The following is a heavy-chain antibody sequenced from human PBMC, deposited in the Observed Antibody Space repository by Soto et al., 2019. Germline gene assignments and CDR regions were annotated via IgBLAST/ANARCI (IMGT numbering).Heavy chain of an antibody. CDR2: NNPGDSYT. J-gene: IGHJ3*02. CDR3: AASKGVAGNFHHDAFDI. V-gene: IGHV5-51*01. D-gene: IGHD6-19*01. Sequence: GESLKISFKGSGYSFTSYWNGWVRQMTRKGLELMGINNPGDSYTRYSPSFQGQDTTSADKYISTAYLPWSRLKAPDTVMYYWAASKGVAGNFHHDAFDIWRQGTMVTVSS. CDR1: GYSFTSYW.